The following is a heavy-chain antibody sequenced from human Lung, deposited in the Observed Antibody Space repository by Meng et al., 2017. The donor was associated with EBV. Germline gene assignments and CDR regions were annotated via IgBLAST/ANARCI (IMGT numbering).Heavy chain of an antibody. CDR2: INHSGST. CDR1: GGFFSGYY. Sequence: GPLQQWGAALFKPSEALSLPCAVYGGFFSGYYWSWIRQPPGKGLEWIGEINHSGSTNYNPSLKSRVTISVDTSKNQFSLKLSSVTAADTAVYYCARAVDTGYFDYWGQGTLVTVSS. CDR3: ARAVDTGYFDY. V-gene: IGHV4-34*01. J-gene: IGHJ4*02. D-gene: IGHD5-18*01.